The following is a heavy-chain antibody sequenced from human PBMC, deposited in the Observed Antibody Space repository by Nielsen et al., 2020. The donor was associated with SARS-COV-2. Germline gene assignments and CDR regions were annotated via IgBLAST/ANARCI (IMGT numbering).Heavy chain of an antibody. CDR3: ARDKSTYYYDSTTAHDAFDI. V-gene: IGHV3-21*01. J-gene: IGHJ3*02. CDR1: GFTFSSYS. Sequence: GESLKISCAASGFTFSSYSMNWVRQAPGKGLEWVSSISSSSSYIYYADSVKGRFTISRDNSKNTLYLQMNSLRAEDTAVYYCARDKSTYYYDSTTAHDAFDIWGQGTMVTVSS. CDR2: ISSSSSYI. D-gene: IGHD3-22*01.